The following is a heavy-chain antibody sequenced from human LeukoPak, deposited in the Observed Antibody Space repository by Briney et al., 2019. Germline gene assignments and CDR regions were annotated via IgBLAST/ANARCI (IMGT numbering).Heavy chain of an antibody. CDR1: GGSISLYY. CDR2: IYTSGST. CDR3: ARETIWLQADY. J-gene: IGHJ4*02. D-gene: IGHD4/OR15-4a*01. V-gene: IGHV4-4*07. Sequence: SETLSLNCTVSGGSISLYYWSWLRDPAGKGVEWIGRIYTSGSTNHNPSLKSRVTMSVDTTKNQFPQKLSSVTAADTAVYYCARETIWLQADYWGQGTLVTVSS.